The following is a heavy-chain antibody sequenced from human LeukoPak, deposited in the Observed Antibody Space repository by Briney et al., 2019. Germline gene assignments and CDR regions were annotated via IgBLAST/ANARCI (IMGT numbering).Heavy chain of an antibody. D-gene: IGHD3-22*01. V-gene: IGHV4-59*11. Sequence: PSETLSLTCTVSGGSISSHCWSWIRQPPGKGLEWIGYIYYSGSSKYNPSLKSRVTMSVDTSKNQFSLKLSSVTAADTAVYYCARLYDSSGYTNWLDPWGQGTLVTVSS. CDR2: IYYSGSS. CDR3: ARLYDSSGYTNWLDP. J-gene: IGHJ5*02. CDR1: GGSISSHC.